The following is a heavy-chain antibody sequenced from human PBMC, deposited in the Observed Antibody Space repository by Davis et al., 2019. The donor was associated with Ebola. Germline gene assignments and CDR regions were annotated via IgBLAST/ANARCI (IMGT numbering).Heavy chain of an antibody. CDR2: IYPYDSDT. V-gene: IGHV5-51*01. J-gene: IGHJ4*02. CDR3: ARHSGSYFDY. D-gene: IGHD1-26*01. Sequence: GESLKISCKNSGNGFTSYWIGWVRQMPGRGLEWMGIIYPYDSDTRYSPSFQGRVTISADKSISTAYLQWSSLKASDTAMYYCARHSGSYFDYWGQGTLVTVSS. CDR1: GNGFTSYW.